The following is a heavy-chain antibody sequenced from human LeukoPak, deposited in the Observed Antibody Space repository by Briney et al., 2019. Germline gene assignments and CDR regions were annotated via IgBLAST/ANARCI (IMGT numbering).Heavy chain of an antibody. CDR1: GFIISSYE. Sequence: PGGSLRLSCAASGFIISSYEMNWVRQAPGKGLEWVSYISSSGSTIYYADSVKGRFTISRDNAKNSLYLQMNSLRAEDTAIYYCARACSSTSCYSDYWGQGTLVTVSS. D-gene: IGHD2-2*01. J-gene: IGHJ4*02. CDR3: ARACSSTSCYSDY. V-gene: IGHV3-48*03. CDR2: ISSSGSTI.